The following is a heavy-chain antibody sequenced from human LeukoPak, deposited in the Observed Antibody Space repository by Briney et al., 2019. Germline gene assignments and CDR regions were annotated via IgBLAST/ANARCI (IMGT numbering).Heavy chain of an antibody. J-gene: IGHJ4*02. D-gene: IGHD4-17*01. CDR3: AREGFSTVTSDY. Sequence: PGGSLRLSCAASGFTFSSYWMHWVRQALGKGLVWVSRINTDGSSTSYADSVKGRFTVSRDNVNNLLYLQMSRLTVDDAAVYYCAREGFSTVTSDYWGQGTLVTVSS. CDR2: INTDGSST. V-gene: IGHV3-74*01. CDR1: GFTFSSYW.